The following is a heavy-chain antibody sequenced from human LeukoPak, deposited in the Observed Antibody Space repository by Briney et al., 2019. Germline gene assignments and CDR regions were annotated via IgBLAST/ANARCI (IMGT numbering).Heavy chain of an antibody. V-gene: IGHV3-30-3*01. CDR2: ISYDGSNK. D-gene: IGHD1-26*01. CDR3: ARDFGSYYGSAFDI. J-gene: IGHJ3*02. CDR1: GFTFSSYA. Sequence: PGGSLRLSCAASGFTFSSYAMHWVRQAPGKGLEWVAVISYDGSNKYYADSVKGRFTISRDNSKNTLYLQMNSLRAEDTAVYYCARDFGSYYGSAFDIWGQGTMVTVSS.